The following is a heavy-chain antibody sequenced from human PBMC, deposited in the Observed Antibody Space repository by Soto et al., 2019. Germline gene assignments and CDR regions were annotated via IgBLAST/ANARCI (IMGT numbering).Heavy chain of an antibody. Sequence: GGSLRLSCAASGFTFSSYGMHWVRQAPGKWLEWVAVISYDGSNKYYADSVKGRFTISRDNSKNTLYLQMNSLRAEDTAVYYCAKDREYQFDYWGQGTLVTVSS. J-gene: IGHJ4*02. D-gene: IGHD2-2*01. V-gene: IGHV3-30*18. CDR3: AKDREYQFDY. CDR2: ISYDGSNK. CDR1: GFTFSSYG.